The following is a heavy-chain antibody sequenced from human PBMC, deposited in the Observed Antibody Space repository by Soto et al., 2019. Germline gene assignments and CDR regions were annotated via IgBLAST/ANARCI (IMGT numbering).Heavy chain of an antibody. CDR1: GYTFTSYY. Sequence: GASVKVSCKASGYTFTSYYMHWVRQAPGQGLEWMGIINPSGGSTSYAQKFQGRVTMTRDTSTSTVYMELSSLRSEDTAVYYCARMEKPPSGTTYYGMDVWGQGTTVTVSS. J-gene: IGHJ6*02. V-gene: IGHV1-46*01. CDR2: INPSGGST. D-gene: IGHD1-1*01. CDR3: ARMEKPPSGTTYYGMDV.